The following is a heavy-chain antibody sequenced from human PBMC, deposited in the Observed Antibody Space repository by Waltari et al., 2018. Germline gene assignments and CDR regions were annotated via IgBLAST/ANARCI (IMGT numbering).Heavy chain of an antibody. CDR2: INPNSGGT. D-gene: IGHD6-19*01. CDR3: ARSSGSGWYYYFDY. CDR1: GYTFTGYY. V-gene: IGHV1-2*02. J-gene: IGHJ4*02. Sequence: QVQLVQSGAEVKKPGASVKVSCKASGYTFTGYYMHWVRQAPGQGLEWMGWINPNSGGTNYAQKFKGRVTMTRDTSISTAYMELSRLKSDDTAVYYCARSSGSGWYYYFDYWGQGTLVTVSS.